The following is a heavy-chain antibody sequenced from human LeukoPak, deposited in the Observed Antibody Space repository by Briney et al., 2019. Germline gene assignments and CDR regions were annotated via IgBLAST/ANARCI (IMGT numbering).Heavy chain of an antibody. D-gene: IGHD1-26*01. V-gene: IGHV3-73*01. CDR1: GFTFSGCA. J-gene: IGHJ5*02. CDR2: IDKKDNFHAT. Sequence: HPGGSLRLSSAASGFTFSGCAIHWVRQSSGKGLEWVGHIDKKDNFHATAYAASVQGRFSISRDDSRNTAFLHMNSLKTEDMALYYCTRDSGTYNWLDPWGQGTLVTVSS. CDR3: TRDSGTYNWLDP.